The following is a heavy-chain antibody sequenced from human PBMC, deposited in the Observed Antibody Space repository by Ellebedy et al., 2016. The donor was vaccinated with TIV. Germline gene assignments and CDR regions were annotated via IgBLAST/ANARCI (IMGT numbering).Heavy chain of an antibody. Sequence: GESLKISCKGSGYSFPNYWISWVRQMPGKGLEWMGRIDPSDSYTNYSPSFQGHDTISADKSISTAYLQWTSLKASDTAMYYCARQYSRVDYWGQGTLVTVSS. CDR1: GYSFPNYW. V-gene: IGHV5-10-1*01. CDR2: IDPSDSYT. J-gene: IGHJ4*02. D-gene: IGHD1-26*01. CDR3: ARQYSRVDY.